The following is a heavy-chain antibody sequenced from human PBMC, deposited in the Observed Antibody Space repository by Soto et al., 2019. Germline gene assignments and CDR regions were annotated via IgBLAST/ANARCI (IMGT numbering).Heavy chain of an antibody. CDR2: IIPIFGTA. CDR1: GGTFSSYA. V-gene: IGHV1-69*06. J-gene: IGHJ4*02. CDR3: ASGSSGWYYFDY. Sequence: ASVKVSCKASGGTFSSYAISWVRQAPGQGLEWMGGIIPIFGTANYAQKFQGRVTITADKSTSTAYMELSSLRSEDTAVYYCASGSSGWYYFDYWGQGTLVTVSS. D-gene: IGHD6-19*01.